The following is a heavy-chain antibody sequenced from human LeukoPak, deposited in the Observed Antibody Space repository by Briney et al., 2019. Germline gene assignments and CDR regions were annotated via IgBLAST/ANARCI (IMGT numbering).Heavy chain of an antibody. V-gene: IGHV4-30-4*08. CDR1: GGSISSGDYY. D-gene: IGHD1-14*01. CDR3: ARERGEPPYADY. CDR2: IYYSGST. J-gene: IGHJ4*02. Sequence: SETLSLTCTVSGGSISSGDYYWSWIRQPPGKGLEWIGYIYYSGSTYYNPSLKSRVTISVDTSKNQFSLKLSSVTAADTAVYYCARERGEPPYADYWGQGTLVTVSS.